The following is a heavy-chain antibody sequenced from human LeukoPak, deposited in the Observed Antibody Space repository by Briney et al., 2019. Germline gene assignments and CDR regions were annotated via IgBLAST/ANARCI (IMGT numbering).Heavy chain of an antibody. CDR2: INPNSGGT. J-gene: IGHJ4*02. CDR3: ARDHGYSSGWYSDY. CDR1: GYTFTGYY. Sequence: ASVTVSCKASGYTFTGYYMHWVRQAPGQGLEWMGWINPNSGGTNYAQRFQGRVTMTRDTSFSTAYMELSRLRSDDTAVYYCARDHGYSSGWYSDYWGQGTLVTVSS. D-gene: IGHD6-19*01. V-gene: IGHV1-2*02.